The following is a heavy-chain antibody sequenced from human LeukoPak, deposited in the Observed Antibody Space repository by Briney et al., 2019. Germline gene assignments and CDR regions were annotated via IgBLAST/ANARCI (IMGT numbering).Heavy chain of an antibody. V-gene: IGHV1-69*13. CDR1: GGTSGSYA. CDR3: ARGAGKYIDSSLDY. D-gene: IGHD3-10*01. J-gene: IGHJ4*02. Sequence: SVKVSCKASGGTSGSYAISWVRQAPGQGLEWMGGIIPIFGTTNYAQKFQGSVTITADESTSTAYMELSSLRSEDTAVYYCARGAGKYIDSSLDYWGQGTLVTVSS. CDR2: IIPIFGTT.